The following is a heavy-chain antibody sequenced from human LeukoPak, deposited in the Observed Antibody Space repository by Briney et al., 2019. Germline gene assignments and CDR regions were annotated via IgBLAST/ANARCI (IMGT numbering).Heavy chain of an antibody. D-gene: IGHD6-19*01. Sequence: PGGSLRLSCAASGFTFSSYSMNWVRQAPGKGLEWVSYISSSGSTIYYADSVKGRFTISRDNAKNSLYLQMNSLRVEDTAVYYCTRVKLVAGLSLFDPWGQGTLVTVSS. CDR2: ISSSGSTI. V-gene: IGHV3-48*01. CDR3: TRVKLVAGLSLFDP. CDR1: GFTFSSYS. J-gene: IGHJ5*02.